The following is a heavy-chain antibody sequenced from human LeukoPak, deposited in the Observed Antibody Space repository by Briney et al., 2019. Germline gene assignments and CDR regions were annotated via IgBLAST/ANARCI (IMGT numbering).Heavy chain of an antibody. J-gene: IGHJ4*02. V-gene: IGHV3-30*02. CDR1: EFTFNSYA. CDR3: AKAQSSSWWYFDY. D-gene: IGHD6-13*01. CDR2: IRYDGSNK. Sequence: GGSLRLSCAASEFTFNSYAMHWVRQPPGKGLEWVAFIRYDGSNKYYADSVKGRFTISRDNSKNTLYLQMNSLRAEDTAVYYCAKAQSSSWWYFDYWGQGTLVTVSS.